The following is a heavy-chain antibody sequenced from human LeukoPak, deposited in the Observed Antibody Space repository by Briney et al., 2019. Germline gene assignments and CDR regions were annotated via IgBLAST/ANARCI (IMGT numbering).Heavy chain of an antibody. D-gene: IGHD2-2*01. Sequence: GGSLRLSCAASGFTFSSYGMHWVRQAPGKGLEWVVVIWYDGSNKHYADSVKGRFTISRDNSKNTLYLQMNSLRAEDTAVYYCARATSVVVPAYGMDVWGQGTTVTVSS. J-gene: IGHJ6*02. CDR1: GFTFSSYG. CDR3: ARATSVVVPAYGMDV. V-gene: IGHV3-33*01. CDR2: IWYDGSNK.